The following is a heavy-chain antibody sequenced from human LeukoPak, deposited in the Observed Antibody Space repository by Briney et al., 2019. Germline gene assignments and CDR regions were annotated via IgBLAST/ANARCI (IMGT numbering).Heavy chain of an antibody. J-gene: IGHJ4*02. Sequence: GGSLRLSCAASGFTFSSYTMHWIRQAPGKGLEWVSSIRGSNSYIFYADSVKGRFTVSRDNAKDSLYLQMNSLRAEDTAVYYCARDQYDTWSRRGNFDSWGQGTLVIVSS. CDR1: GFTFSSYT. D-gene: IGHD3/OR15-3a*01. V-gene: IGHV3-21*04. CDR2: IRGSNSYI. CDR3: ARDQYDTWSRRGNFDS.